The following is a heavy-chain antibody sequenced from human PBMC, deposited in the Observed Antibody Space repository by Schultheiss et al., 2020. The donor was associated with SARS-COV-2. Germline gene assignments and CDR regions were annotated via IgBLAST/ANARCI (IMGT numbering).Heavy chain of an antibody. CDR1: GGSVSSGSYY. CDR3: ARYGDHDAFDI. Sequence: SETLSLTCTVSGGSVSSGSYYWSWIRQPPGKGLEWIGEIYHSGTTNYNPSLKSLVTISVDTSKNQFSLKLSSVTAADTAVYYCARYGDHDAFDIWGQGTMVTVSS. D-gene: IGHD3-10*01. J-gene: IGHJ3*02. V-gene: IGHV4-61*01. CDR2: IYHSGTT.